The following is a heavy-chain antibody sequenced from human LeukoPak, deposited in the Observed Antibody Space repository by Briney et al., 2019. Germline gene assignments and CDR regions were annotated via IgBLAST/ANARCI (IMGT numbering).Heavy chain of an antibody. V-gene: IGHV1-18*01. CDR2: ISAYNGNT. J-gene: IGHJ6*03. CDR1: GYTFTSYG. Sequence: GASVKVSCKASGYTFTSYGISWVRQAPGQGLEWMGWISAYNGNTNYAQKLLGRVTMTTDTSTSTAYMELRSLRSEDTAVYYCATHVVPAAIGGKSSYYYMDVWGKGTTVTISS. D-gene: IGHD2-2*01. CDR3: ATHVVPAAIGGKSSYYYMDV.